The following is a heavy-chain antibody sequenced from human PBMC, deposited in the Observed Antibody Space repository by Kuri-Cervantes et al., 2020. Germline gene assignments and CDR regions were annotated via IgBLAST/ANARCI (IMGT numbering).Heavy chain of an antibody. CDR2: ISAYNGNT. CDR3: ARTAPVAFDAFEI. CDR1: GYTFTSYG. V-gene: IGHV1-18*01. J-gene: IGHJ3*02. D-gene: IGHD2-21*01. Sequence: ASVKVSCKASGYTFTSYGISWVRQAPGQGLEWMGWISAYNGNTNYAQKLQGRVTMTTDTSTSTAYMELNRLTSDDTAVYYCARTAPVAFDAFEIWGQGTVVTVSS.